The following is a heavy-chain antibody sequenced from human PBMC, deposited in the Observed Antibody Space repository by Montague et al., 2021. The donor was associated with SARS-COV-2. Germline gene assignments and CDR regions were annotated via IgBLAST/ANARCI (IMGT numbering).Heavy chain of an antibody. CDR1: GGSFSSNSYF. V-gene: IGHV4-39*01. Sequence: SETLSLTCTVSGGSFSSNSYFWGWIHQPPGKGLEWIGNIYYSGRTYYNPSLKSRVTISVDTSKNQFSLKLSSVTAADTAVYYCARQKMGSVMIFGVVRHDRWFDPWGQGTLVTVSS. D-gene: IGHD3-3*01. J-gene: IGHJ5*02. CDR2: IYYSGRT. CDR3: ARQKMGSVMIFGVVRHDRWFDP.